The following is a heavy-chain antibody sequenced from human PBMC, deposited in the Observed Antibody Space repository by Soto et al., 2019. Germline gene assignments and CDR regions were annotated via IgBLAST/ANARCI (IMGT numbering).Heavy chain of an antibody. Sequence: PGESLKISCKGSGYTFTNSWIGWVRQMPGKALEGMGIFYPGDSNIRYSPSFQGQVTISADMSTSTAYLQWSSLKASDTAMYYCARHAYGACNTCYYYYGLDFWGQGTTVPVSS. D-gene: IGHD2-21*01. CDR1: GYTFTNSW. J-gene: IGHJ6*02. CDR2: FYPGDSNI. V-gene: IGHV5-51*01. CDR3: ARHAYGACNTCYYYYGLDF.